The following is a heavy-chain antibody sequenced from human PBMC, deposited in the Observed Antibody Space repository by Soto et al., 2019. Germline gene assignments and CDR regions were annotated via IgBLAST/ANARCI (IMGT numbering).Heavy chain of an antibody. CDR3: AHSNQGYGSGSYYNVYYFDY. CDR1: GFSLSTSGVG. J-gene: IGHJ4*02. D-gene: IGHD3-10*01. CDR2: IYWDDGK. Sequence: QISLKESGPTLVKPTQTLTLTCTFSGFSLSTSGVGVGWIRQPPGKALEWLALIYWDDGKRYSPSLKSRLTITKDTSKNQVVLTMTNMDPVDTATYYCAHSNQGYGSGSYYNVYYFDYWGQGTLVTVFS. V-gene: IGHV2-5*02.